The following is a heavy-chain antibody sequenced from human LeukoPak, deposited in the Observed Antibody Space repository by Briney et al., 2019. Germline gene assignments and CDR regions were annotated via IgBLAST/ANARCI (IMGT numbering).Heavy chain of an antibody. CDR3: ARDLGDSSGYYWVPYNYFDY. J-gene: IGHJ4*02. V-gene: IGHV4-38-2*02. CDR1: GYSISSGYY. Sequence: SETLSLTCTVSGYSISSGYYWGWLRQPPGKGLEWIGSIYHSGSTYYNPPLKSRLTISVDTSKNQFSLKLSSVTAADTAVYYCARDLGDSSGYYWVPYNYFDYWGQGTLVTVSS. CDR2: IYHSGST. D-gene: IGHD3-22*01.